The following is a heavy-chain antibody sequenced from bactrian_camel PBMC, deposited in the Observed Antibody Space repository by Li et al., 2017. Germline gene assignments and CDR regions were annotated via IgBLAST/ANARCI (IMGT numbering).Heavy chain of an antibody. D-gene: IGHD3*01. J-gene: IGHJ4*01. CDR2: IYSGDGST. V-gene: IGHV3S31*01. CDR1: GYRYSRNC. Sequence: VQLVESGGGSVQAGGSLRLSCVASGYRYSRNCMAWFRQAPGKESDGVASIYSGDGSTYYADSVKGRFTISRDNAKNTVWLQMNSLKPEDTAMYYCAADIPRSGSWCAVSSPHFRYEGQGTQVTVSS.